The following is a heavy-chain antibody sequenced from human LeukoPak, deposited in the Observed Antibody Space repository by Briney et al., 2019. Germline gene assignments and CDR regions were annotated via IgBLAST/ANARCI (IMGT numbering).Heavy chain of an antibody. CDR3: ARTSLGYPFDY. V-gene: IGHV1-2*02. CDR2: IYPNSGGT. J-gene: IGHJ4*02. Sequence: ASVKVSCKASGYTFTGYYLHWVRQAPGQGLEWVGWIYPNSGGTDYAQKFQGRVTMTRDTSIRTAYMELSNLRSDDTAVYYCARTSLGYPFDYWGQGTLVTVSS. D-gene: IGHD5-18*01. CDR1: GYTFTGYY.